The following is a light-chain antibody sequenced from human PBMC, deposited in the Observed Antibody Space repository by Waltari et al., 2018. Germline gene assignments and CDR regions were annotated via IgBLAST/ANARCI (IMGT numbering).Light chain of an antibody. J-gene: IGKJ2*03. CDR1: QAIHNY. CDR2: SAA. V-gene: IGKV1-39*01. CDR3: QQDDADPYS. Sequence: DIQMTQSPSSLSASLGDRITITCRASQAIHNYLNWYQQKPGKAPKPLIYSAASVESGIPSRFSGRRSGTHFTLTISSLQPEDFATYYCQQDDADPYSFGHGTKVEIK.